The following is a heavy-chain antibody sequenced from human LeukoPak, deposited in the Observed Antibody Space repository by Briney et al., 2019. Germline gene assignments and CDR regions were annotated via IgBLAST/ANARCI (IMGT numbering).Heavy chain of an antibody. D-gene: IGHD7-27*01. Sequence: GGSLRLSCAASGFTFSTYSMNWVRQAPGKGLEWVSSISSDSNHIYYADSVQGRFTISRENAKKSLYLQMNSLRAEDTAVYYCATYGTNWGYYFDFWGQGTLVTVSS. V-gene: IGHV3-21*01. CDR3: ATYGTNWGYYFDF. J-gene: IGHJ4*02. CDR1: GFTFSTYS. CDR2: ISSDSNHI.